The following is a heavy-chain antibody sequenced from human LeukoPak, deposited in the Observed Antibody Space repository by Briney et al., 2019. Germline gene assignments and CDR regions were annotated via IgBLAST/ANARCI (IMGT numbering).Heavy chain of an antibody. CDR2: IFHGETT. CDR1: DYSVTSAYY. D-gene: IGHD6-13*01. CDR3: ARVGSSWYWDDY. J-gene: IGHJ4*02. V-gene: IGHV4-38-2*01. Sequence: SETLSLTCAVSDYSVTSAYYWGWIRQFPGKELEWIGSIFHGETTYYNPSLESRVTISVDPSKNQFSLRLTSLTAADTAVYYCARVGSSWYWDDYWGQGTLVTVSS.